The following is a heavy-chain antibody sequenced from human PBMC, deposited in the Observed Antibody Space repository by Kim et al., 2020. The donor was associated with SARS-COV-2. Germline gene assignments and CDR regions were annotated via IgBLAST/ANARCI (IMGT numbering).Heavy chain of an antibody. CDR2: IIPIFGTA. V-gene: IGHV1-69*13. CDR1: GGTFSSYA. J-gene: IGHJ4*02. CDR3: ARVGFILGIAAAGTDY. Sequence: SVKVSCKASGGTFSSYAISWVRQAPGQGLEWMGGIIPIFGTANYAQKFQGRVTITADESTSTAYMELSSLRSEDTAVYYCARVGFILGIAAAGTDYWGQGTLVTVSS. D-gene: IGHD6-13*01.